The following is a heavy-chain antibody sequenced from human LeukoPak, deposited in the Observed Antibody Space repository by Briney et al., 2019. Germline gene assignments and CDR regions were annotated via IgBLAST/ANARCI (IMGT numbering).Heavy chain of an antibody. Sequence: ASETLSLTCTVSGGSISSNTYYWGWIRQPPGKGLEWIASMYYIGSTYYNPSLKSRVTISQDTSKNQFSLKLDSVTAADTAVYYCVKEGFWGRGTLVAVSS. CDR1: GGSISSNTYY. CDR2: MYYIGST. V-gene: IGHV4-39*07. CDR3: VKEGF. J-gene: IGHJ4*02.